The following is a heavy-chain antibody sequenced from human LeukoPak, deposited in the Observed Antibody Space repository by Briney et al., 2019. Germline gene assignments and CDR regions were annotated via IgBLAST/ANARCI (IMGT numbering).Heavy chain of an antibody. CDR1: GFNFNDAA. D-gene: IGHD2-15*01. CDR2: IASSGRNT. J-gene: IGHJ4*02. V-gene: IGHV3-23*01. CDR3: ASDVVVVVAATMGGDSPGY. Sequence: PGGSLRLSCAASGFNFNDAAMTWVRQAPGKGLEWVSLIASSGRNTYYTDSVRGRFTISRDNSKKTLSLQMNSLRVEDTAVYYCASDVVVVVAATMGGDSPGYWGQGTLVTVSS.